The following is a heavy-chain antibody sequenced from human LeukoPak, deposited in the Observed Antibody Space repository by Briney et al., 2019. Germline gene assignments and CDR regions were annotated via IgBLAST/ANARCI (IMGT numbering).Heavy chain of an antibody. Sequence: ASVKVSCKASGYTFTSYGISWVRQAPGQGLEWMGWISAHNGNTNYAQKLQGRVTMTTDTSTSTAYMELRSLRSDDTAVYYCARDPSAVAGLNYYYYYGMDVWGQGTTVTVSS. CDR2: ISAHNGNT. D-gene: IGHD6-19*01. CDR3: ARDPSAVAGLNYYYYYGMDV. CDR1: GYTFTSYG. J-gene: IGHJ6*02. V-gene: IGHV1-18*01.